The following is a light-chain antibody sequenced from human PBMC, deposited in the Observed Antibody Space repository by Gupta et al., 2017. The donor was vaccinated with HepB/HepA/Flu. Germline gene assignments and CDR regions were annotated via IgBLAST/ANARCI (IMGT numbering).Light chain of an antibody. CDR3: QQRDSAPYT. J-gene: IGKJ2*01. V-gene: IGKV1-39*01. CDR1: QSISSN. Sequence: DIQMTQSPSSLSASVGDRVTITCRASQSISSNLNWYQQKPGKAPKLLIYAASSLQSGVPSRFSGSGSGTDFTLTISSLQPEDFAAYYCQQRDSAPYTFGQGTKVDIK. CDR2: AAS.